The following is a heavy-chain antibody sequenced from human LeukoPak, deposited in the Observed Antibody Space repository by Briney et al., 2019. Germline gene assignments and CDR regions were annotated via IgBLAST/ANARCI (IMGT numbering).Heavy chain of an antibody. D-gene: IGHD6-13*01. V-gene: IGHV4-59*08. Sequence: PSETLSLTCTVSGGSISSYYWSWIRQPPGKGLEWIGYIYYSGSTNYNPSLKSRVTISVDTSKNQFSLKLSSVTAADTAVYYCARADYSSTWSPDYYYMDVWGKGATATVSS. CDR2: IYYSGST. J-gene: IGHJ6*03. CDR3: ARADYSSTWSPDYYYMDV. CDR1: GGSISSYY.